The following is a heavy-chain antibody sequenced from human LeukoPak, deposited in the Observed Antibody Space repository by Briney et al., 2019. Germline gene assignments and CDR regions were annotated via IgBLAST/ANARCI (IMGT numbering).Heavy chain of an antibody. CDR3: ARDFEAAGAGAFDI. D-gene: IGHD6-19*01. Sequence: SVTLSLTCTVSGGSISSYYWSWIRQPPGKGLEWIGYIYYSGSTNYNPSLKSRVTISVDTSKNQFSLKLSSVTAADTAVYYCARDFEAAGAGAFDIWGQGTMVTVSS. CDR1: GGSISSYY. J-gene: IGHJ3*02. CDR2: IYYSGST. V-gene: IGHV4-59*01.